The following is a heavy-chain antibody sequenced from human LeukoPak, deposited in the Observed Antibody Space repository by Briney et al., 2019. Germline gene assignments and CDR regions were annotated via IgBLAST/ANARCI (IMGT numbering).Heavy chain of an antibody. CDR3: ARAPRIVGYTSRELGHWYFDV. V-gene: IGHV1-69*06. CDR1: GGTFSSYA. D-gene: IGHD6-13*01. Sequence: AASVKVSCKASGGTFSSYAISWVRQAPGQGLEWMGGIIPIFGTANYAQKFQGRVTITADKSTSTAYMELSSLRSEDTAVYYCARAPRIVGYTSRELGHWYFDVWGRGTLVTVSS. CDR2: IIPIFGTA. J-gene: IGHJ2*01.